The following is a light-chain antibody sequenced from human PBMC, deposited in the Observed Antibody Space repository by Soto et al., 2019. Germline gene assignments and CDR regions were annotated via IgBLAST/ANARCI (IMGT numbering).Light chain of an antibody. V-gene: IGLV2-8*01. CDR1: SSDVGGYNY. CDR3: SSYAGGNEV. CDR2: EVS. Sequence: QSVLTQPPSASGSPGQSVTISCTGTSSDVGGYNYVSWYQQYPGKAPKLMIFEVSKRPSGVPDRFSGSKSGNTASLTVSGLQNEDEADYYCSSYAGGNEVFGTGTKVTVL. J-gene: IGLJ1*01.